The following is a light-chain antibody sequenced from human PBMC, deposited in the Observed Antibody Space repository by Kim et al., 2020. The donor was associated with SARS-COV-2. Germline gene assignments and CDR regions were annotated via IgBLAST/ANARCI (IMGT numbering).Light chain of an antibody. J-gene: IGLJ3*02. V-gene: IGLV3-1*01. CDR3: LAWDSDAWV. CDR1: KLGDKY. Sequence: SYELTQPPSVSVSPGQTASITCSGDKLGDKYASWYQQRPGQSPVLVIYQDSKRPSGIPERFSGSNSGNTATLTISGTQAMDEADYYCLAWDSDAWVFSGGTQLTVL. CDR2: QDS.